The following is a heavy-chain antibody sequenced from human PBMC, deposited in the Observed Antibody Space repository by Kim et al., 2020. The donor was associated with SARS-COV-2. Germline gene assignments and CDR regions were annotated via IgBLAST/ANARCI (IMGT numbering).Heavy chain of an antibody. Sequence: GGSLRLSCAASGFTFTNAWMSWVRQAPGKGMEWVGRIKSNIDGRTTDYAAPVKGRFIISRDDSKHTVYLQINSMETEDTAVYYCATGLDYIVSTKVGLWGQGTLVTVSS. J-gene: IGHJ4*02. CDR1: GFTFTNAW. V-gene: IGHV3-15*01. CDR3: ATGLDYIVSTKVGL. CDR2: IKSNIDGRTT. D-gene: IGHD5-12*01.